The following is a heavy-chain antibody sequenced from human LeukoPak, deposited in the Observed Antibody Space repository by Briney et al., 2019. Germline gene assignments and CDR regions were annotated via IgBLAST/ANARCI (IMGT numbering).Heavy chain of an antibody. D-gene: IGHD3-9*01. Sequence: SVKVSCKASGGTFSSYAISWVRQAPGQGLEWMGGIIPIFGTANYAQKFQGRVTITADESTSTAYMELSSLRSEDTAVYYCARLERYFDWLRPEVWFDPWGQGTLVTVSS. CDR1: GGTFSSYA. J-gene: IGHJ5*02. CDR3: ARLERYFDWLRPEVWFDP. CDR2: IIPIFGTA. V-gene: IGHV1-69*13.